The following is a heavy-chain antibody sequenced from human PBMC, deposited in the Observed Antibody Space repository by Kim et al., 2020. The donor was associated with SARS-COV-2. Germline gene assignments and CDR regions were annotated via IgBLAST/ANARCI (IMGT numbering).Heavy chain of an antibody. Sequence: GGSLRLSCAASGFTFSDYYMSWIRQAPGKGLEWVSYISSSGSTIYYADSVKGRFTISRDNAKNSLYLQMNSLRAEDTAVYYCARPKFYYYDSSGREGNWFDPWGQGTLVTVSS. CDR3: ARPKFYYYDSSGREGNWFDP. V-gene: IGHV3-11*04. D-gene: IGHD3-22*01. CDR1: GFTFSDYY. J-gene: IGHJ5*02. CDR2: ISSSGSTI.